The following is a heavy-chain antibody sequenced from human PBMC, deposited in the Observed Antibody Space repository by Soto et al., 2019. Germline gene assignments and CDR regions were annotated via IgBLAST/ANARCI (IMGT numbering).Heavy chain of an antibody. Sequence: SETLSLTCTVSGCSIDTYYWSWIRQPPGKGLQWIGYIYYSGSTTYSPSLKSRVTISVDRSKNQFSLKLTSVTAADTAVYYCARLGGYYQSLDTWGQGTLVTVSS. V-gene: IGHV4-59*08. J-gene: IGHJ5*02. CDR3: ARLGGYYQSLDT. CDR1: GCSIDTYY. D-gene: IGHD3-22*01. CDR2: IYYSGST.